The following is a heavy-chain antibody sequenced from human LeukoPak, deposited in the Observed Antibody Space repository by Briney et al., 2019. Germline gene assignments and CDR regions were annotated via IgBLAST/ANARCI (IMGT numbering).Heavy chain of an antibody. CDR3: AIRHMIVVARGAFDI. J-gene: IGHJ3*02. D-gene: IGHD3-22*01. V-gene: IGHV1-69-2*01. Sequence: ASVKVSFKVSGYTFTDYYMHWVQQAPGKGLEWMGLVDPEDGETIYAEKFQGRVTITADTSTDTAYMEHSSLRSEDTAVYYCAIRHMIVVARGAFDIWGQGTMVTVSS. CDR1: GYTFTDYY. CDR2: VDPEDGET.